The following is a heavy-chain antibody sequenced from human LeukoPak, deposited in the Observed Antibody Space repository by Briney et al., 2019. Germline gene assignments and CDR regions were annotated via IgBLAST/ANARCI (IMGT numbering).Heavy chain of an antibody. Sequence: GRSLRLSCAASGFTFSSYGLHWVRQAPGKGLEWVAVIWYDGSNKYYADSVKGRFTISRDNSKNTLYLQMNSLRAEDTAVYYCAREHGDYFYFDYWGQGTLVTVSS. CDR1: GFTFSSYG. J-gene: IGHJ4*02. D-gene: IGHD4-17*01. CDR3: AREHGDYFYFDY. CDR2: IWYDGSNK. V-gene: IGHV3-33*01.